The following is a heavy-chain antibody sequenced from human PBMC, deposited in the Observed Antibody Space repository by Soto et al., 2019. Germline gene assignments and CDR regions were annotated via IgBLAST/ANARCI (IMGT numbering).Heavy chain of an antibody. CDR2: ISFDGSNK. CDR3: NVVPFFTRPENWFDP. J-gene: IGHJ5*02. Sequence: GGSLRLSCAASGFTFSSYVVHWVRQAPGKGLEWVAGISFDGSNKYYPDSVKGRFTISRDNSKNTLFLQMDSLRADDTAVYYCNVVPFFTRPENWFDPWGQGTLVTVSS. CDR1: GFTFSSYV. D-gene: IGHD2-2*01. V-gene: IGHV3-30-3*01.